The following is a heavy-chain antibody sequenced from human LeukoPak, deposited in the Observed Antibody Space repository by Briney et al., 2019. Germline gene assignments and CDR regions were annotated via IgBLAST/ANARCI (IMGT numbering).Heavy chain of an antibody. Sequence: SETLSLTCAVYGGSFSGYYWSWIRQPPGKGLEWIGYIYTSGSTNYNPSLKSRVTISVDTSKNQFSLKLSSVTAADTAVYYCARLRSIAVDPGLDPWGQGTLVTVSS. CDR3: ARLRSIAVDPGLDP. D-gene: IGHD6-19*01. CDR1: GGSFSGYY. CDR2: IYTSGST. V-gene: IGHV4-4*09. J-gene: IGHJ5*02.